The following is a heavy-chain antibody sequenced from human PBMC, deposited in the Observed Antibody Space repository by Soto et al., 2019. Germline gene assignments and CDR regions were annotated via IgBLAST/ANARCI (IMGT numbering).Heavy chain of an antibody. CDR3: ARIPVGATLTYYYGMDV. CDR1: GFTFSSYW. J-gene: IGHJ6*02. V-gene: IGHV3-7*03. D-gene: IGHD1-26*01. CDR2: IKQDGSEK. Sequence: GGSLRLSCAASGFTFSSYWMSWVRQAPGKGLEWVANIKQDGSEKYYVDSVKGRFTISRDNAKNSLYLQMNSLRAEDTAVYYCARIPVGATLTYYYGMDVWGQGTTVTVYS.